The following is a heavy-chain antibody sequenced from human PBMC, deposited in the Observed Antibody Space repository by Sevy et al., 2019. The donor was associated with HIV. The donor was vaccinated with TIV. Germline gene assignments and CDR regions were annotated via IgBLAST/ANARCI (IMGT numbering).Heavy chain of an antibody. V-gene: IGHV3-7*01. CDR2: IKQDGSEK. J-gene: IGHJ4*02. Sequence: GSLRLSCAASGFTFSSYWMSWVRQAPGKGLEWVANIKQDGSEKYYVDSVKGRFTISRDNAKNSLYLQMNSLRAEDTAVYYCAREGEEYYYGSGSPFDYWGQGTLVTVSS. CDR1: GFTFSSYW. CDR3: AREGEEYYYGSGSPFDY. D-gene: IGHD3-10*01.